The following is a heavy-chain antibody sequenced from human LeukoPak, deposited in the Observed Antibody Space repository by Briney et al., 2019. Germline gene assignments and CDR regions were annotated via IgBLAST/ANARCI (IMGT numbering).Heavy chain of an antibody. CDR1: GFTFSNYG. D-gene: IGHD3-10*02. CDR2: LSSSGGST. V-gene: IGHV3-23*01. Sequence: GGSLRLSCAASGFTFSNYGMNWVRQAPGKGLEWVSALSSSGGSTYYADSVKGRFTISRDNAKNSLYLQMNSLRAEDTAVYYCAELGITMVGGVWGKGTTVTISS. CDR3: AELGITMVGGV. J-gene: IGHJ6*04.